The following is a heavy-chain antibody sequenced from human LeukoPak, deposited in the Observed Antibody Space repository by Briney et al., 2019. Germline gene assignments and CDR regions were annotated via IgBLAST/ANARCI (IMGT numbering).Heavy chain of an antibody. Sequence: GGSLRLSSAASGFMFSKSAMSWVRQAPGRELGWVSVVKTSAGDTYYADSVRGRFTISRDNSKSTVYLQMNSLRAEDTALYYCAKGQMATILGFDSWGQGALVTVSS. V-gene: IGHV3-23*01. D-gene: IGHD5-24*01. CDR2: VKTSAGDT. CDR3: AKGQMATILGFDS. J-gene: IGHJ4*02. CDR1: GFMFSKSA.